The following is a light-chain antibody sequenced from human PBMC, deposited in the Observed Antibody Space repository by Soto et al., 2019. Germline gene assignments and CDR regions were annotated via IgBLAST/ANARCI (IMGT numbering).Light chain of an antibody. J-gene: IGKJ3*01. CDR2: GAS. CDR3: QQYATTPFP. CDR1: QSVGSNY. V-gene: IGKV3-20*01. Sequence: EIVLTQSPGTLSLSLGERATVSCRASQSVGSNYLAWYQRKPGQAPRLHIYGASSRSTGIPDRFSGSGSGTDFTLTISRLVPEDFSGYYCQQYATTPFPFRPGTKVDIK.